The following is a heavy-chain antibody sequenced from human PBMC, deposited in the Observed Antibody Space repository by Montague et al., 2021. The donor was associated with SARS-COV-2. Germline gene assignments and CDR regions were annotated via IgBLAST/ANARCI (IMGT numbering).Heavy chain of an antibody. D-gene: IGHD3-22*01. Sequence: SETLSLTCAVYGGSFSGYYWSWVRQAPGKGLEWIGEINRSGSTXXXPSXXXRVSMSVDTSKNQFSLKMSSVTAADTAVFYCARSREEFTSIAVIITGGMHYFDSWGQGTLVTVSS. CDR3: ARSREEFTSIAVIITGGMHYFDS. J-gene: IGHJ4*02. CDR1: GGSFSGYY. V-gene: IGHV4-34*01. CDR2: INRSGST.